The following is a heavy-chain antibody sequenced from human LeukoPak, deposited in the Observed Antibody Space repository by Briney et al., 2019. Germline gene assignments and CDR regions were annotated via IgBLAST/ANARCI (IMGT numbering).Heavy chain of an antibody. CDR3: ARGRRYNWNDVAYYFDY. V-gene: IGHV3-53*01. Sequence: PGGSLRLSCAASGFTFSSFGMSWVRQAPGKGLEWVSVIYSGGSTYYADSVKGRFTISRDNSKNTLYLQMNSLRAEDTAVYYCARGRRYNWNDVAYYFDYWGQGTLVTVSS. CDR1: GFTFSSFG. CDR2: IYSGGST. D-gene: IGHD1-1*01. J-gene: IGHJ4*02.